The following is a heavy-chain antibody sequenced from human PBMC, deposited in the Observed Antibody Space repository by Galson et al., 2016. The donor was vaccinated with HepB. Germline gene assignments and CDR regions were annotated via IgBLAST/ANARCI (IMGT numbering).Heavy chain of an antibody. CDR2: IIPMFGTP. J-gene: IGHJ4*02. CDR1: GGTFSSFA. D-gene: IGHD3-10*01. Sequence: SVKVSCKASGGTFSSFAINWVRQAPGQGLEWMGGIIPMFGTPNYAQKFRGRVTVTADESTSTAYMELSSRRSQDTAVYYCASHTRGQYDSGRYEFNYWGQGTLVTVSS. V-gene: IGHV1-69*13. CDR3: ASHTRGQYDSGRYEFNY.